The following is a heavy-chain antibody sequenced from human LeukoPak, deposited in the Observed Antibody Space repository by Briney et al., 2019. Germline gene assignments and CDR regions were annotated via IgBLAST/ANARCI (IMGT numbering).Heavy chain of an antibody. D-gene: IGHD5-18*01. Sequence: GGSLRLSCAASGFTFSGYGMHWVRQAPGKGLEWVAVIWYDGSNKYYADSVKGRFTISRDNSKNTLYLQMNSLRAEDTAVYYCARDMSGYTFDDWGQGTLVTVSS. CDR1: GFTFSGYG. CDR2: IWYDGSNK. V-gene: IGHV3-33*01. J-gene: IGHJ4*02. CDR3: ARDMSGYTFDD.